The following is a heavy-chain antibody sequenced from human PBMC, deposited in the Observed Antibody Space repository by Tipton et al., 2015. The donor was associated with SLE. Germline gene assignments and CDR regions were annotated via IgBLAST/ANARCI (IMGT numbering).Heavy chain of an antibody. CDR3: AREKIVGANDAFDI. Sequence: SLRLSCAASGFTFSGHYMDWVRQAPGKGLEWVGRTRNKANSYTTEYATSVKGRFTISRDDSKNSLYLQMNSLKTEDTAVYYCAREKIVGANDAFDIWGQGTMVTVSS. J-gene: IGHJ3*02. D-gene: IGHD1-26*01. CDR1: GFTFSGHY. V-gene: IGHV3-72*01. CDR2: TRNKANSYTT.